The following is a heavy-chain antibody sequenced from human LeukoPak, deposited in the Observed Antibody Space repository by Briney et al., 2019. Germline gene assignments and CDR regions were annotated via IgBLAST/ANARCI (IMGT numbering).Heavy chain of an antibody. CDR1: GGSFSGYY. CDR2: INHSGST. J-gene: IGHJ4*02. Sequence: SETLSLTCAVYGGSFSGYYWSWIRQPPRKGLEWIGEINHSGSTNYNPSLKSRVTISVDTSKNKFSLKLSSVTAADTAVYYCAGVLLWFGGPGSFDYWGQGTLVTVSS. CDR3: AGVLLWFGGPGSFDY. D-gene: IGHD3-10*01. V-gene: IGHV4-34*01.